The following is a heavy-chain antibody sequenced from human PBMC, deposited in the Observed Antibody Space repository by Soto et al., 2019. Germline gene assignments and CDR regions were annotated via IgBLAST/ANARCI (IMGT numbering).Heavy chain of an antibody. D-gene: IGHD6-19*01. CDR1: GCTFSSYA. V-gene: IGHV1-69*13. CDR2: IIPIFGTA. J-gene: IGHJ4*02. Sequence: SVKVSCKASGCTFSSYAISWVRQAPGQGLEWVGGIIPIFGTANYAQKFQGRVTITADESTSTAYMELSSLRSEDTAVYYCASYYSSGWYGYFDYWGQGTLVTVSS. CDR3: ASYYSSGWYGYFDY.